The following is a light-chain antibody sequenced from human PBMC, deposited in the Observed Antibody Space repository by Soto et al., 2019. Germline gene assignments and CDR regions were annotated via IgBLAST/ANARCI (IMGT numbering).Light chain of an antibody. CDR2: GTS. CDR3: QKYDTWPLT. V-gene: IGKV3-15*01. Sequence: DIVLTQSPVTLSVSPGEGATLSCRASQSFGTNLGWYQQKAGQAPRLPIYGTSIRATGIPARFSGSGSGTEFNLTISSLQSEDLAVYYCQKYDTWPLTFGGGTKVEIK. J-gene: IGKJ4*01. CDR1: QSFGTN.